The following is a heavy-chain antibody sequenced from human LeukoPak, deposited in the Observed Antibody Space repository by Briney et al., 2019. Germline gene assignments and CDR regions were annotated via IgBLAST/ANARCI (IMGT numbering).Heavy chain of an antibody. J-gene: IGHJ4*02. CDR1: GFTVSSNY. Sequence: GGSLRLSCAASGFTVSSNYMSWVRQAPGKGLEWVGRIKSKTDGGTTDYAAPVKGRFTISRDDSKNTLYLQMNSLKTEDTAVYYCTTEMNWNYVLQDWGQGTLVTVSS. CDR3: TTEMNWNYVLQD. D-gene: IGHD1-7*01. V-gene: IGHV3-15*01. CDR2: IKSKTDGGTT.